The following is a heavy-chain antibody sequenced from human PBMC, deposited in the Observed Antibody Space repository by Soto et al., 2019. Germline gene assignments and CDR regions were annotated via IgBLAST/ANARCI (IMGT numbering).Heavy chain of an antibody. D-gene: IGHD1-26*01. CDR3: TTGRDDLLY. Sequence: EVQLVESGGGLVKPGGSLRLSCAVSGFTFDKVWMNWVRQAPGKGLEWVGRIKSKTDGGTTDYAEPVKGRFTISRDDSKIMLYLQMNSLKTDYTGMHFCTTGRDDLLYWGQGTLVTVSS. CDR2: IKSKTDGGTT. V-gene: IGHV3-15*07. CDR1: GFTFDKVW. J-gene: IGHJ4*02.